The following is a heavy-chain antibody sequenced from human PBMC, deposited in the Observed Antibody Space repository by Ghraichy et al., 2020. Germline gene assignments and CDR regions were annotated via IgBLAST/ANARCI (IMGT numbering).Heavy chain of an antibody. Sequence: SETLSLTCTVSGGSISSYYWSWIRQPPGKGLEWIGYIYYSGTTNYNPSLKSRVTLSVDTSKYQFSLKLSSVTAADTAMYYCASNTITSSWYWFDPWGQGTLVTVSS. CDR1: GGSISSYY. D-gene: IGHD6-13*01. J-gene: IGHJ5*02. CDR2: IYYSGTT. V-gene: IGHV4-59*08. CDR3: ASNTITSSWYWFDP.